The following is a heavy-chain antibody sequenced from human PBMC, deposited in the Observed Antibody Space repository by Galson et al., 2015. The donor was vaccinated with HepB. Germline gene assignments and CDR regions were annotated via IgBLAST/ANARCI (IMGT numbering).Heavy chain of an antibody. J-gene: IGHJ3*02. D-gene: IGHD5-12*01. V-gene: IGHV4-59*08. CDR3: ARQWLRLLDDAFDI. CDR1: GGSISSYY. CDR2: IYYSGST. Sequence: ETLSLTCTVSGGSISSYYWSWIRQPPGKGLEWIGYIYYSGSTNYNPSLKSRVTISVDTSKNQFSLKLSSVTAADTAVYYCARQWLRLLDDAFDIWGQGTMVTVSS.